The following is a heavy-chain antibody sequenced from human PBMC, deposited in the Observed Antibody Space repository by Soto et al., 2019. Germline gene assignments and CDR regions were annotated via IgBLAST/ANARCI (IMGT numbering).Heavy chain of an antibody. CDR3: ATVGFSVDY. CDR1: GFTFTSAA. J-gene: IGHJ4*02. D-gene: IGHD3-10*01. CDR2: ISSSGGRT. V-gene: IGHV3-23*01. Sequence: EVQLLESGGRWVLPGGSLRLSCAASGFTFTSAAMNWVRQAPGKGLEWVSGISSSGGRTYYADAVKGRFSISRDNSKKPLYLQVNSLRAEDTAVYYCATVGFSVDYWGQGNLVNVS.